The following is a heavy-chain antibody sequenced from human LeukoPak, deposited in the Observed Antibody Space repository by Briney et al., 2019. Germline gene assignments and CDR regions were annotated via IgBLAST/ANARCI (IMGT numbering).Heavy chain of an antibody. CDR3: AKGAKNYDILTGYYNDY. Sequence: GGSLRLSCAASGFTFSSYSMNWVRQAPGKGLEWVSVISGSGGTTYYADSVKGRFTISRDNSKNTLYLQMNSLRAEDTAVYYCAKGAKNYDILTGYYNDYWGQGTLVTVSS. D-gene: IGHD3-9*01. J-gene: IGHJ4*02. CDR2: ISGSGGTT. CDR1: GFTFSSYS. V-gene: IGHV3-23*01.